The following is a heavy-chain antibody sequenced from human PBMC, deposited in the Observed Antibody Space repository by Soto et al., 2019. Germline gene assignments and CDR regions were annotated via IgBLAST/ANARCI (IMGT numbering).Heavy chain of an antibody. CDR1: GFTFSDYY. CDR2: ISSSGSTI. V-gene: IGHV3-11*01. D-gene: IGHD1-26*01. Sequence: GGSLRISCAASGFTFSDYYMSWIRQAPGKGLEWVSYISSSGSTIYYADSVKGRFTISRDNAKNSLYLQMNSLRAEYTALYYCASSIVPSYYYSGMDVWGQGTTVTVSS. CDR3: ASSIVPSYYYSGMDV. J-gene: IGHJ6*02.